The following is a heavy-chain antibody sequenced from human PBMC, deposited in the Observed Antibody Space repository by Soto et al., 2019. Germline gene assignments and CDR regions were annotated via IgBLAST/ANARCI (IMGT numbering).Heavy chain of an antibody. CDR1: GFTFSSYS. CDR2: ISSSSSYT. J-gene: IGHJ4*02. Sequence: PGGSLRLSCAASGFTFSSYSMNWVRQAPGKGLEWVSSISSSSSYTNYADSVKGRFTISRDNAKNSLYLQMNSLRAEDTAVYYCARDLWYSGYDSSLGYWGQGTLVTVSS. V-gene: IGHV3-21*04. CDR3: ARDLWYSGYDSSLGY. D-gene: IGHD5-12*01.